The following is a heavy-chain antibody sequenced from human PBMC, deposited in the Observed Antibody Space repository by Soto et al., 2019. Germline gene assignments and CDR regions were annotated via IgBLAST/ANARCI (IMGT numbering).Heavy chain of an antibody. CDR2: TYYRSKCYN. CDR1: GDSVSSNSAA. J-gene: IGHJ4*02. D-gene: IGHD3-3*01. Sequence: QVQLQQSGPGLVKPSQTLSLTCAISGDSVSSNSAAWNWIRQSPSRGLEWLGRTYYRSKCYNDYAVSVKSRITLNPDTSKNQFSLQLNSVTPEDTAVYYCAREPATYDFWSGYYHYWGQGTLVTVSS. CDR3: AREPATYDFWSGYYHY. V-gene: IGHV6-1*01.